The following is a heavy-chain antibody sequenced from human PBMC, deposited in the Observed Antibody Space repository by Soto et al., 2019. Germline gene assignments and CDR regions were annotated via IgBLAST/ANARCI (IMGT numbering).Heavy chain of an antibody. D-gene: IGHD6-25*01. CDR3: ARAPSGNYFDY. J-gene: IGHJ4*02. CDR1: GGSISSGDYY. V-gene: IGHV4-30-4*01. CDR2: IYYSGST. Sequence: LSLTCTVSGGSISSGDYYWSWIRQPPGKGLEWIGYIYYSGSTYYNPSLKSRVTISVDTSKNQFSLKLSSVAAADTAVYYCARAPSGNYFDYWGQGTLVTVSS.